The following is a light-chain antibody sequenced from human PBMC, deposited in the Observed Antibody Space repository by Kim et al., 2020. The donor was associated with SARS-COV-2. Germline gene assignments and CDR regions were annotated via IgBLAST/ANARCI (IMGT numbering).Light chain of an antibody. V-gene: IGKV3-20*01. CDR1: QSVSGTY. Sequence: LSPGETATLSCRASQSVSGTYLAWYQHKTGQAPRLLIYGVSSRATGIPDRFSGSGSGTGFTLTISRLEPEDFAVYYYQQYDVSPHTFGQGTSWRS. CDR3: QQYDVSPHT. CDR2: GVS. J-gene: IGKJ2*01.